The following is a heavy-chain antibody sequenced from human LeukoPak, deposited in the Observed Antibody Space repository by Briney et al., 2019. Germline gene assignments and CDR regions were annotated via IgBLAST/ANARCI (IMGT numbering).Heavy chain of an antibody. Sequence: GASVKVSCKASGYTFTSYGISWVRQAPGQGLEWMGWISAYNGNTNYAQKLQGRVTMTTDTSTSTAYMELRSLRSDDTAVYYCARRIPPTYYYDSSGYYSYYYYYMDVWGKGTKVTVSS. V-gene: IGHV1-18*01. D-gene: IGHD3-22*01. J-gene: IGHJ6*03. CDR1: GYTFTSYG. CDR3: ARRIPPTYYYDSSGYYSYYYYYMDV. CDR2: ISAYNGNT.